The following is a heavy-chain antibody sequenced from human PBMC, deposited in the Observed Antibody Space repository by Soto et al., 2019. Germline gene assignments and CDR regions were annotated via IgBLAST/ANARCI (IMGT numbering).Heavy chain of an antibody. J-gene: IGHJ4*02. CDR1: GFTFSNAW. Sequence: GGSLRLSCAASGFTFSNAWMNWVRQAPGKGLEWVGRIKSKTDGGTTDYAAPVKGRFTISRDDSKNTLYLQMNSLKTEDTAVYYCTTLPSIYDFWSGYYTDTIDYWGQGTLVTVSS. D-gene: IGHD3-3*01. CDR2: IKSKTDGGTT. CDR3: TTLPSIYDFWSGYYTDTIDY. V-gene: IGHV3-15*07.